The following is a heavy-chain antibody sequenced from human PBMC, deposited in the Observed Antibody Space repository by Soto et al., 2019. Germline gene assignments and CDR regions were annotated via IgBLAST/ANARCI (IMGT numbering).Heavy chain of an antibody. CDR3: ARELKDIAAAGSFDY. Sequence: ASVKVSCKASGYTFTSYYMHWVRQAPGQGLEWMGIINPGGGSTSYAQKFQGRVTMTRDTSTSTVYMELSSLRSEDTAVYYCARELKDIAAAGSFDYWGQGTLVTVSS. J-gene: IGHJ4*02. CDR2: INPGGGST. CDR1: GYTFTSYY. D-gene: IGHD6-13*01. V-gene: IGHV1-46*01.